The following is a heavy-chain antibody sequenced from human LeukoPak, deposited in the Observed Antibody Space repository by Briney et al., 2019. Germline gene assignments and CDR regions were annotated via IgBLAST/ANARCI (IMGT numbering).Heavy chain of an antibody. CDR1: GGSISSSNYY. CDR3: ARLLHDSRGYYYFDY. Sequence: SETLSLTCTVSGGSISSSNYYWGWIRQPPGKGLEWIGSIHYSGSTYNNPSLKSRVTMSVDTSKSQFSLKVSSLTAADTAVYYCARLLHDSRGYYYFDYWGQGTLVIVSS. V-gene: IGHV4-39*01. CDR2: IHYSGST. J-gene: IGHJ4*02. D-gene: IGHD3-22*01.